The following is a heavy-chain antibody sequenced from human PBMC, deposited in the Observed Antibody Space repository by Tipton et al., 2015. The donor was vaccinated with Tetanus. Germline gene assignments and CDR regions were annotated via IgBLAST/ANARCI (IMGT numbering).Heavy chain of an antibody. J-gene: IGHJ3*01. CDR1: GGSVTSGDYQ. V-gene: IGHV4-61*08. D-gene: IGHD2-2*01. Sequence: LRLSCTVSGGSVTSGDYQWNWIRQPPGKGLEWLAYISYSGSTNSNYSLKSRITISRDTSKNQFSLKLTSVTAADTAVYYCARRSYCSSSRCFDAFDLWGQGTMVTVSS. CDR2: ISYSGST. CDR3: ARRSYCSSSRCFDAFDL.